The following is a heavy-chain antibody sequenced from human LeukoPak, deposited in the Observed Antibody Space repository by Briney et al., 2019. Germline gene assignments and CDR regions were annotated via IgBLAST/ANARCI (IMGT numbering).Heavy chain of an antibody. J-gene: IGHJ4*02. D-gene: IGHD2-15*01. Sequence: GGSLRLSCAASGFTFSSYAMHWVRQAPGKGLEWVAVISYDGSNKYYADSVKGRFTISRDNSKNTLYLQMNSLRAEDTAVYYCARDKDTTEDYFDYWGQGTLVTVSS. CDR3: ARDKDTTEDYFDY. V-gene: IGHV3-30-3*01. CDR2: ISYDGSNK. CDR1: GFTFSSYA.